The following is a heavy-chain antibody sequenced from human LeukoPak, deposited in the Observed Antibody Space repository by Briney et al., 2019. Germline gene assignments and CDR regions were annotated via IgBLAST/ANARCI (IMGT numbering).Heavy chain of an antibody. CDR1: GFTFSSYE. Sequence: TGGSLRLSCAASGFTFSSYEMNWVRQAPGKGLEWVSYISSSSSYIYYADSVKGRFTISRDNAKNSLYLQMNSLRAEDTAVYYCARDSAGRFGEPQGNDYWGQGTLVTVSS. J-gene: IGHJ4*02. D-gene: IGHD3-10*01. CDR3: ARDSAGRFGEPQGNDY. CDR2: ISSSSSYI. V-gene: IGHV3-21*05.